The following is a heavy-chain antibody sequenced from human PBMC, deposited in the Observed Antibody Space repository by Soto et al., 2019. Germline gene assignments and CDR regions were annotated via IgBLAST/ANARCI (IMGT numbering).Heavy chain of an antibody. CDR3: ARVITMVRGVIMLSAFDI. CDR2: IYYSGST. J-gene: IGHJ3*02. CDR1: GGSISSYY. Sequence: PSETLSLTCTVSGGSISSYYWSWIRQPPGKGLEWIGYIYYSGSTNYNPSLKSRVTISVDTSKNQFSLKLSSVTAADTAVYYCARVITMVRGVIMLSAFDIWGQGTMVTVSS. D-gene: IGHD3-10*01. V-gene: IGHV4-59*01.